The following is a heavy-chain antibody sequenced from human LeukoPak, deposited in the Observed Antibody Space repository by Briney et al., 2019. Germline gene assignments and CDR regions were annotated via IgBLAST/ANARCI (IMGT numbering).Heavy chain of an antibody. D-gene: IGHD1-26*01. CDR1: GGSISSGSYY. V-gene: IGHV4-61*02. CDR2: IYTSGST. Sequence: PSQTLSLTCTVSGGSISSGSYYWSWIRQPAGKGLEWIGRIYTSGSTNYNPSLKSRVTISVDTSKNQFTLKLSSVTAADTAVYYCARGSVGATGAYAFDIWGQETMVTVSS. CDR3: ARGSVGATGAYAFDI. J-gene: IGHJ3*02.